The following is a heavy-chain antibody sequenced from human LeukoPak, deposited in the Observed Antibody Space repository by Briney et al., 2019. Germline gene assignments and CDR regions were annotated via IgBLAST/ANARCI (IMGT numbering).Heavy chain of an antibody. J-gene: IGHJ2*01. CDR1: GFTFSRNG. Sequence: GGSLRLSCAASGFTFSRNGMHWVRQAPGKGLEWVALIFYDGSNKYYVDSVKGRFTISRDNSKNMLYLQMNSLRAEDTAVYYCARDLLYSGSYSWYFDLWGRGTPVTVAS. D-gene: IGHD1-26*01. CDR2: IFYDGSNK. V-gene: IGHV3-33*01. CDR3: ARDLLYSGSYSWYFDL.